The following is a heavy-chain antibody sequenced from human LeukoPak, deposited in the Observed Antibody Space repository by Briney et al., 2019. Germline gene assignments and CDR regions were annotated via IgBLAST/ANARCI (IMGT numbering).Heavy chain of an antibody. CDR1: GYTLTELS. CDR3: ATNAVLWFGELTHPSDY. CDR2: FDPEDGET. Sequence: ASVKVSCKVSGYTLTELSMHWVRQAPGTGLGWMGGFDPEDGETIYAQKFQGRVTMTEDTSTDTAYMELSSLRSEDTAVYYCATNAVLWFGELTHPSDYWGQGTLVTVSS. D-gene: IGHD3-10*01. V-gene: IGHV1-24*01. J-gene: IGHJ4*02.